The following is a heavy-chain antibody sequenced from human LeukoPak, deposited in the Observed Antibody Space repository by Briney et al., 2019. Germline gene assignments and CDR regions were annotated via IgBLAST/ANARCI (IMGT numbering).Heavy chain of an antibody. CDR1: GFTFSSFA. V-gene: IGHV3-64D*09. D-gene: IGHD1-26*01. Sequence: GGSLRLSCSASGFTFSSFAMHWVRQAPGKGLEYVSCLSSNGGSTYYADSVKGRFTISRDNSKNTLFLQMSSLRAEDTAVYYYVKRESIVGATYFDCWGQGTLVTVSS. CDR2: LSSNGGST. J-gene: IGHJ4*02. CDR3: VKRESIVGATYFDC.